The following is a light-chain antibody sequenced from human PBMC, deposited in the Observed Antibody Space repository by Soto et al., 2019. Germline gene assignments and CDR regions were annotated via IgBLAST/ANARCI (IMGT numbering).Light chain of an antibody. J-gene: IGLJ2*01. CDR2: GVS. V-gene: IGLV2-14*01. CDR3: TSYTTRSTLV. CDR1: TSDIGTYNY. Sequence: QSVLTQPASVSGSPGQSITISCTGTTSDIGTYNYVSWYQHHPGKAPKLMIYGVSNRPSGVSNRFSGSKSGNTASLTISGLQAEDECDYYCTSYTTRSTLVFGGGTKLTVL.